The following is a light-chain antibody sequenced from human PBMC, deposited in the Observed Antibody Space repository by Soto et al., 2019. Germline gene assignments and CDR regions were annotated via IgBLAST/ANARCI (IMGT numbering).Light chain of an antibody. V-gene: IGKV3-11*01. Sequence: EIVLTQSPGTLSFSPGERATLSFRASQSVSSYLAWYQQKPGQAPRLLIYDASNRATGIPARFSGSGSGTDFTLTISSLEPEDFAVYYCQQRSNPITFGQGTRLEIK. J-gene: IGKJ5*01. CDR3: QQRSNPIT. CDR2: DAS. CDR1: QSVSSY.